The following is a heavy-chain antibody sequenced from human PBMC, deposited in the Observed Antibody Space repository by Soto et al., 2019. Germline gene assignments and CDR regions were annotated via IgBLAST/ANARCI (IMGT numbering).Heavy chain of an antibody. J-gene: IGHJ4*02. CDR3: AKVKTWTYLDF. Sequence: LRLSCAASGFTFTNYAMTWVRQAPGRGLEWVSSISGSGETTYYADAVEGRFTISRDNSKNTLYLQMNSLRAEDTALYYCAKVKTWTYLDFWGQGTLVTVSS. V-gene: IGHV3-23*01. D-gene: IGHD5-12*01. CDR2: ISGSGETT. CDR1: GFTFTNYA.